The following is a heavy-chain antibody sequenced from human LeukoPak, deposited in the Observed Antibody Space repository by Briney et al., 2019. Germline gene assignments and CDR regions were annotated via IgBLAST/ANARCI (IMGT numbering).Heavy chain of an antibody. CDR3: AKDPGYCGSTSCYGSEYFQH. V-gene: IGHV3-23*01. Sequence: GGSLRLSCAASGFTFSSYAMSWVRQAPGKGLEWVSAISGSGGNTYYADSVKGRFTISRDNSKNTLYLQMNSLRAEDTAVYYCAKDPGYCGSTSCYGSEYFQHWGQGTLVTVSS. D-gene: IGHD2-2*01. CDR2: ISGSGGNT. J-gene: IGHJ1*01. CDR1: GFTFSSYA.